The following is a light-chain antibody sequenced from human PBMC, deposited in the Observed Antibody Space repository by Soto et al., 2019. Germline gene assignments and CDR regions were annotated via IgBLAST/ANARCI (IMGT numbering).Light chain of an antibody. CDR3: QQYNSWPLT. J-gene: IGKJ4*01. CDR2: GAS. Sequence: EIVLTQSPGTLSLSPGERATLSCRASQSVSNNYLAWYQQKPGQAPRLLIYGASNRATGIPDRFSGSGSGTDFTLTISSLQSEDFAVYYCQQYNSWPLTFXGGTKVDIK. CDR1: QSVSNNY. V-gene: IGKV3-20*01.